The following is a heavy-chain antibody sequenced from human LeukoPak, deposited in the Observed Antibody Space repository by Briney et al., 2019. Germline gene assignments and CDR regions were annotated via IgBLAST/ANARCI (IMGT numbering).Heavy chain of an antibody. Sequence: PGGSLRLSCAASGFTFSSYAMSWVRQAPGKGLEWVSAISGSGGSTYYADSVKGRFTISRDNSKNTLYLQMNSLRAEDTAVYYCARQSSGIAATDKIDYWGQGTLVTVSS. CDR2: ISGSGGST. D-gene: IGHD6-13*01. V-gene: IGHV3-23*01. CDR3: ARQSSGIAATDKIDY. J-gene: IGHJ4*02. CDR1: GFTFSSYA.